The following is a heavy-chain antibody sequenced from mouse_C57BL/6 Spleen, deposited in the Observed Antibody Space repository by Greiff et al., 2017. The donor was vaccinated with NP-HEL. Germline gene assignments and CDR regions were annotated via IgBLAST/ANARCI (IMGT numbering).Heavy chain of an antibody. D-gene: IGHD1-1*01. CDR1: GYTFTSYW. Sequence: QVQLQQPGAELVRPGSSVKLSCKASGYTFTSYWMHWVKQRPIQGLEWIGNIDPSDSETHYNQKFKDKATLTVDKSSSTAYMQLSSLTSEDSAVYYCARSLYYYGSSFDYWGQGTTLTVSS. V-gene: IGHV1-52*01. CDR3: ARSLYYYGSSFDY. J-gene: IGHJ2*01. CDR2: IDPSDSET.